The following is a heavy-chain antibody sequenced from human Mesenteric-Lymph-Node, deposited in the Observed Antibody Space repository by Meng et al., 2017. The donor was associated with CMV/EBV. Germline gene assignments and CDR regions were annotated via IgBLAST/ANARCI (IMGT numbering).Heavy chain of an antibody. CDR1: GGSISSSSYY. D-gene: IGHD6-19*01. CDR2: IYSSGST. CDR3: ARGGVAGHHGFDP. Sequence: SETLSLTCTVSGGSISSSSYYWGWIRQPPGKGLEWIGYIYSSGSTDYNPSLKSRVTISVETSKNQFSLKLSSVTAADTAVYYCARGGVAGHHGFDPWGQGTLVTVSS. V-gene: IGHV4-61*05. J-gene: IGHJ5*02.